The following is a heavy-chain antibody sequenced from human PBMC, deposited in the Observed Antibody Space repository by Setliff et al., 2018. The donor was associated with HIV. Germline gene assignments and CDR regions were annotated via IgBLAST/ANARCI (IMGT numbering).Heavy chain of an antibody. CDR1: W. CDR2: INPDSTAT. J-gene: IGHJ4*02. Sequence: GGSLRLSCVASWTTWVRQAPGKGLEWVALINPDSTATYYVDSVKGRFTISRDNAKTSLSLQMNSLTAEDTAVYYCARDPGNGAVDYWGQGTLVTVSS. V-gene: IGHV3-7*01. CDR3: ARDPGNGAVDY.